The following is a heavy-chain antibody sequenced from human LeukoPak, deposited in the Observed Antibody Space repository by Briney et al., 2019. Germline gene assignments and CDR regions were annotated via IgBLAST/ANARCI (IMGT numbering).Heavy chain of an antibody. V-gene: IGHV3-48*03. CDR2: ISSSGSTI. CDR3: ARDLWDIWSGFDY. J-gene: IGHJ4*02. CDR1: GFTFSSYE. Sequence: GGSLRLSCAASGFTFSSYEMTWVRQAPGKGLEWVSYISSSGSTIYYADSLKGRFTISRDNAKNSLYLQMNSLRAEDTAVYYCARDLWDIWSGFDYWGQGTLVTVSS. D-gene: IGHD3-3*01.